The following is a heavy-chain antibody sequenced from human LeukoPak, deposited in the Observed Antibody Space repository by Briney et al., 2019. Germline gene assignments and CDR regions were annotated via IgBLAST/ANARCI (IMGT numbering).Heavy chain of an antibody. CDR1: GYTFTGYY. J-gene: IGHJ6*03. CDR3: AREPVDYYYYYMDV. V-gene: IGHV1-2*02. Sequence: ASVKVSCKASGYTFTGYYMHWVRQAPGQGLEWMGWINPNSGGTNYAQKFQGRVTMTRDTSISTAYMELSRLRSDDTAVYYCAREPVDYYYYYMDVWGKGTTVTVSS. CDR2: INPNSGGT.